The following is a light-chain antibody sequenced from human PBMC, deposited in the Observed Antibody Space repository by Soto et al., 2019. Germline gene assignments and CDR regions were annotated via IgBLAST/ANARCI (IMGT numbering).Light chain of an antibody. CDR3: QQSYSTPLMYT. Sequence: DIQMTQSPSSLSASVGDRVTITCRASQSISSYLNWYQQKPGKAPKLLIYAASSLQSGFPSRFSGSGSGTDFTLTISSLQPEDFATYYCQQSYSTPLMYTFGQGTKVEIK. CDR1: QSISSY. CDR2: AAS. V-gene: IGKV1-39*01. J-gene: IGKJ2*01.